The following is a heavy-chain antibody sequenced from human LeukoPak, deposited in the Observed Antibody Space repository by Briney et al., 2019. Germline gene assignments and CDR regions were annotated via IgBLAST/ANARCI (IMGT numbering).Heavy chain of an antibody. V-gene: IGHV3-53*01. J-gene: IGHJ6*03. CDR1: GLTVSSNY. D-gene: IGHD3-22*01. CDR3: ARAPFDSSGYYYDFYYYYMDV. CDR2: IYSGGST. Sequence: GGSLRLSCAASGLTVSSNYMSWVRQAPGKGLEWVSVIYSGGSTYYADSVKGRFTISRDNSKNTLYLQMNSLRAEDTAVYYCARAPFDSSGYYYDFYYYYMDVWGKGTTITVSS.